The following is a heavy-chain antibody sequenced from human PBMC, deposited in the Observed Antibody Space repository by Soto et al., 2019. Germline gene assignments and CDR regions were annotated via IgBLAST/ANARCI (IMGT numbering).Heavy chain of an antibody. CDR2: IKQDGSEK. V-gene: IGHV3-7*05. Sequence: GGSLRLSCAASGFTFRSYWMSWVRQAPGKGLEWVANIKQDGSEKYYLDSVKGRFTISRDNAKNSVFLQMNSLRAEDTAVYYCARVRSALPRPATSYFYGMDVWGQGTTVTVSS. J-gene: IGHJ6*02. D-gene: IGHD2-2*01. CDR3: ARVRSALPRPATSYFYGMDV. CDR1: GFTFRSYW.